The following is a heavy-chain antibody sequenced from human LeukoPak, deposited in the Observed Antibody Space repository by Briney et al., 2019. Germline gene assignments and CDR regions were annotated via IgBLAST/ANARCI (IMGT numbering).Heavy chain of an antibody. Sequence: ASVKVSCKASGYTFTDYYMHWVRQAPGQGLEWMGWINPNSGGTNYAQKFQGRVTMTRDTSISTAYMELSRLRSNDTAVYYCARAVVRGVRIYYYYGMDVWGQGTTVTVSS. D-gene: IGHD3-10*01. J-gene: IGHJ6*02. V-gene: IGHV1-2*02. CDR3: ARAVVRGVRIYYYYGMDV. CDR1: GYTFTDYY. CDR2: INPNSGGT.